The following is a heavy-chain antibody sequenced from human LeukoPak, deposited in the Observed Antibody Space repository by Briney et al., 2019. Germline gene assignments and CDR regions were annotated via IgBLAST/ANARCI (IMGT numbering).Heavy chain of an antibody. Sequence: NPSQTLSLTCTVSGGSISSGSYYWSWIRQPAGKGLEWIGRIYTSGSTNYNPSLKGRVTISVDTSKNQFSLKLSSVTAADTAVYYCARDTPEMATNRLGYFDPWGQGTLVTVSS. CDR1: GGSISSGSYY. CDR3: ARDTPEMATNRLGYFDP. V-gene: IGHV4-61*02. D-gene: IGHD5-24*01. J-gene: IGHJ5*02. CDR2: IYTSGST.